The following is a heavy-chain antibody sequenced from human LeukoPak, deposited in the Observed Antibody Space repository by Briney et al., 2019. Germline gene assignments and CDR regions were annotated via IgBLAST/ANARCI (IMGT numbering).Heavy chain of an antibody. CDR1: EYTFTGYY. CDR3: ARTRSAAMVLDY. J-gene: IGHJ4*02. V-gene: IGHV1-8*03. CDR2: MNPNSGNT. Sequence: ASVKVSCKASEYTFTGYYMHWVRQAPGQGLEWMGWMNPNSGNTGYAQKFQGRVTITRNTSISTAYMELSSLRSEDTAVYYCARTRSAAMVLDYWGQGTLVTVSS. D-gene: IGHD5-18*01.